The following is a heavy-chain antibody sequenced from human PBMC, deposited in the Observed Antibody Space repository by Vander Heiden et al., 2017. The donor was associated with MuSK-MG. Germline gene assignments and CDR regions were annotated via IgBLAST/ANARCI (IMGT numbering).Heavy chain of an antibody. V-gene: IGHV1-46*01. CDR3: ARGVVVAATGQQPRSDFDY. J-gene: IGHJ4*02. CDR1: GYTFTSYY. CDR2: INPSGGST. Sequence: QVQLVQSGAEVKKPGASVKVSCKASGYTFTSYYMHWVRHAPGQGLEWMGIINPSGGSTSYAQKFQGRVTMTRDTSTSTVYMELSSLRSEDTAVYYCARGVVVAATGQQPRSDFDYWGQGTLVTVSS. D-gene: IGHD2-15*01.